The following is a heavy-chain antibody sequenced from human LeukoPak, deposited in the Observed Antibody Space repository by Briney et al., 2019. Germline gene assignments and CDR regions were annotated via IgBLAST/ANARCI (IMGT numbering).Heavy chain of an antibody. V-gene: IGHV3-7*03. D-gene: IGHD6-13*01. J-gene: IGHJ5*02. CDR3: ARGGSSWYWFDP. CDR1: GFTFSSYW. CDR2: IKKDGSEK. Sequence: PGGSLRLSCAASGFTFSSYWMSWVRQAPGKGLEWVANIKKDGSEKYYVDSVKGRFTISRDNAKNSLYLQMNSLRAEDTALYYCARGGSSWYWFDPWGQGTLVTVYS.